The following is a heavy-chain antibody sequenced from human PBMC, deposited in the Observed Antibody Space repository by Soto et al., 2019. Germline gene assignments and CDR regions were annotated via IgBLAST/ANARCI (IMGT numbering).Heavy chain of an antibody. D-gene: IGHD3-3*02. CDR2: ISSSGSTI. CDR3: ARSPFLECN. J-gene: IGHJ4*02. V-gene: IGHV3-48*03. CDR1: GFTFNSYE. Sequence: EVQLVESGGGLVQPGGSLRLSCAASGFTFNSYEMNWVRQAPGKGLEWVSYISSSGSTIYYADSVKGRFTISRDNAKNSLYLQMNSLRAEDTAVYYCARSPFLECNWSQGTLVTVSS.